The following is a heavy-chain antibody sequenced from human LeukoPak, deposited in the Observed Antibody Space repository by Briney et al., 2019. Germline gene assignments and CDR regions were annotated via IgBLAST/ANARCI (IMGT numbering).Heavy chain of an antibody. J-gene: IGHJ4*02. D-gene: IGHD3-22*01. Sequence: ASVKVSCKASGYTFTSYAMNWVRQAPGQGLEWMGWINTNTGNPTYAQGFTGRFVFSLDTSVSTAYLQISSLKAEDTAVYYCARDLDYYYDSSGLLSTPLGYWGQGTLVIVSS. CDR2: INTNTGNP. CDR3: ARDLDYYYDSSGLLSTPLGY. V-gene: IGHV7-4-1*02. CDR1: GYTFTSYA.